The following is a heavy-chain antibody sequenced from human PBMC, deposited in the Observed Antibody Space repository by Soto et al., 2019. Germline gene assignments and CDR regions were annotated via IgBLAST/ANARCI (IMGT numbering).Heavy chain of an antibody. CDR1: GFTFSSYA. Sequence: EVQLLESGGGLVQPGGSLRLSCAASGFTFSSYAMSWVRQAPGKGLEWVSAISGSGGSTYYADSVKGRFTISRDNSKNTRYLQMNRLRAEDTAVYYCAKDFGGNPRSYWFDPWGQGTLVTVSS. J-gene: IGHJ5*02. CDR2: ISGSGGST. CDR3: AKDFGGNPRSYWFDP. V-gene: IGHV3-23*01. D-gene: IGHD2-15*01.